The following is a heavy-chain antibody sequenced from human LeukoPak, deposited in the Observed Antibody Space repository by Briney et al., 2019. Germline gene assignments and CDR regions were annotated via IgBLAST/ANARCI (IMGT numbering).Heavy chain of an antibody. J-gene: IGHJ5*02. D-gene: IGHD1-26*01. CDR3: ARDDKSGSWSWFAP. Sequence: ASVKVSCKASGYTFTSYGISWVRQAPGQGLEWLGWMSAYNGNTNYAEKLQGRVTMTTDTSTGTAYMELRSLRSDDTAVYYCARDDKSGSWSWFAPWGQGTLVTVSS. CDR2: MSAYNGNT. CDR1: GYTFTSYG. V-gene: IGHV1-18*01.